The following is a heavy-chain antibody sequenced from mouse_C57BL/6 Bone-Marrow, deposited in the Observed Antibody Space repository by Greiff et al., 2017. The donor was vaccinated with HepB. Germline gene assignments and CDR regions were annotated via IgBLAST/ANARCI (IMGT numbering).Heavy chain of an antibody. CDR3: ARQGIYYDYGLYYYAMDY. Sequence: VQLQESGAELARPGASVKLSCKASGYTFTSYGISWVKQRTGQGLEWIGEIYPRSGNTYYNEKFKGKATLTADKSSSTAYMELRSLTSEDSAVYFCARQGIYYDYGLYYYAMDYWGQGTSVTVSS. D-gene: IGHD2-4*01. V-gene: IGHV1-81*01. CDR1: GYTFTSYG. CDR2: IYPRSGNT. J-gene: IGHJ4*01.